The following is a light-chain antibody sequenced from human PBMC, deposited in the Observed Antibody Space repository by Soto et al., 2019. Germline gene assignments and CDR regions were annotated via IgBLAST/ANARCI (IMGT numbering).Light chain of an antibody. CDR2: GAS. Sequence: EIVLTQSPDTLSLSPGERSTLSCRSSQSIDSTHLVWYQQKPGQAPRLLIYGASSRAAGIPDRFSGSRSGTDFTFTISRLEPEDFAVYYCQQYGSSPFTFGQGTRLEIK. CDR1: QSIDSTH. CDR3: QQYGSSPFT. J-gene: IGKJ5*01. V-gene: IGKV3-20*01.